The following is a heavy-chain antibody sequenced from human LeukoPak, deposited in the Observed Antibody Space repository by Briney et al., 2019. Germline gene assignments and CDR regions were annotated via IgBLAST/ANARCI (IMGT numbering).Heavy chain of an antibody. J-gene: IGHJ4*02. V-gene: IGHV4-34*01. CDR1: GGSFSGYY. CDR3: ARGHGSGSYYKYLSDY. Sequence: PSETLSLTCAVYGGSFSGYYWSWIRQPPGKGLEWIGEINHSGSTNYHPSLKSRVTISVDTSKNQFSLKLSSVTAADTAVYYCARGHGSGSYYKYLSDYWGQGTLVTVSS. CDR2: INHSGST. D-gene: IGHD3-10*01.